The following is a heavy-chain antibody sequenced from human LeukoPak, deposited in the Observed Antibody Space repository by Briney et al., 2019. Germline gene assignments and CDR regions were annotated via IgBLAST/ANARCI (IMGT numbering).Heavy chain of an antibody. D-gene: IGHD2-8*01. CDR2: IKPSGNT. CDR1: GGSLRGFL. CDR3: ARVVLMVYAMGGMRVALRWFDP. V-gene: IGHV4-34*01. Sequence: SENLFPNRPGQGGSLRGFLRGWIPQPPGKGPEWVGEIKPSGNTNYNPSLKSRVTISVDTSKNQYSLKLSSVTAADTAVYYCARVVLMVYAMGGMRVALRWFDPWGQGTLVTVSS. J-gene: IGHJ5*02.